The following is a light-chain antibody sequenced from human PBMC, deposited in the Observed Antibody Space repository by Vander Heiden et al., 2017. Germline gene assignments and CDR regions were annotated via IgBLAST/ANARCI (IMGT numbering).Light chain of an antibody. CDR2: EDK. CDR1: GGSFASSY. CDR3: QSYDTTNQV. V-gene: IGLV6-57*01. Sequence: NFMLTHPHSVSESPGKTVTISCTRSGGSFASSYVQWFQQRPGSSPTTVIYEDKERPSGVPDRFSGSIDSSSNSASLTISGLKTEDEAAYYCQSYDTTNQVFGGGTKLTVL. J-gene: IGLJ3*02.